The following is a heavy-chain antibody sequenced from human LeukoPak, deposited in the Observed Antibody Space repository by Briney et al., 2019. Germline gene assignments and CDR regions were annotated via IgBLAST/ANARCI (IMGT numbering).Heavy chain of an antibody. V-gene: IGHV1-18*01. D-gene: IGHD3-16*01. CDR1: GYSFRRNG. Sequence: GASVKVSRKSSGYSFRRNGISWVRQAPGQGLEWMAWISANSGNTSYAQNLQDRVTLTTDTSTSTAYMELRSLRSDDTAVYYCARDVNYAFDYWGQGNLVTVSS. J-gene: IGHJ4*02. CDR3: ARDVNYAFDY. CDR2: ISANSGNT.